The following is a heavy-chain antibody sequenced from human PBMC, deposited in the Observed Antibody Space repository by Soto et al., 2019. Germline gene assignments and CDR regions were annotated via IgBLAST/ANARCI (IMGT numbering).Heavy chain of an antibody. Sequence: SETLSLTCTVSGGSVNSGSYYWSWIRQPPGKGLEWIGYIYYSGSTNYNPSLKSRVTISVDTSKNQFSLKLSSVTAADTAVYYCAREGSITGTTYYFDYWGQGTLVTVSS. V-gene: IGHV4-61*01. CDR1: GGSVNSGSYY. D-gene: IGHD1-7*01. CDR3: AREGSITGTTYYFDY. CDR2: IYYSGST. J-gene: IGHJ4*02.